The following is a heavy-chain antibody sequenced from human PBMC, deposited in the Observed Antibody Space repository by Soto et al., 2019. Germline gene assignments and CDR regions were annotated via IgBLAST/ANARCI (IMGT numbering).Heavy chain of an antibody. Sequence: SETLSLTCTVSGASISSEYWTWTWQPPAQGLEWIGYIYYSGSTNSNPTLTSRVTISVDTSKNQFSLKLSSLTAADTAGYYCARRYGGKSDYWGQGTLVTVCS. CDR2: IYYSGST. CDR3: ARRYGGKSDY. D-gene: IGHD1-26*01. J-gene: IGHJ4*02. CDR1: GASISSEY. V-gene: IGHV4-59*08.